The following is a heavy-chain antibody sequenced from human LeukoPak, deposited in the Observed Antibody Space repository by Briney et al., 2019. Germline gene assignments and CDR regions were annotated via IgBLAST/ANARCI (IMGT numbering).Heavy chain of an antibody. D-gene: IGHD5-24*01. CDR2: IYPGDSDT. V-gene: IGHV5-51*01. CDR1: GYSFTSYW. CDR3: ARRGDGYITAFDY. J-gene: IGHJ4*02. Sequence: GESLKISCKGSGYSFTSYWICWVRQMPGKGLVWRGIIYPGDSDTRYSPSFQGQVTISADKSISTAYLQWSSLKASDTAMYYCARRGDGYITAFDYWGQGTLVTVSS.